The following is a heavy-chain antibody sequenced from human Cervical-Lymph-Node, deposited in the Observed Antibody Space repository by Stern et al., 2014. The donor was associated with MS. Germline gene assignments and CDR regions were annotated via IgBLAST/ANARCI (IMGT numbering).Heavy chain of an antibody. CDR1: GFSLSIATMG. J-gene: IGHJ3*02. V-gene: IGHV2-26*01. CDR3: ARSLDVNAFDI. D-gene: IGHD3-16*02. CDR2: IFSNDEK. Sequence: QVTLRESGPVLVKPTETLTLTCTVSGFSLSIATMGVTWIRQPPGKALEWLAHIFSNDEKSYSTSLKSRLTISKDTSKSQVVLTMTNMDPVDTATYCCARSLDVNAFDIWGQGKMVTVSS.